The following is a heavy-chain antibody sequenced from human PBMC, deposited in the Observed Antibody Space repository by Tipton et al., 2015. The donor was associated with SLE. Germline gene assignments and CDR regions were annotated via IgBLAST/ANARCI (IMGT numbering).Heavy chain of an antibody. D-gene: IGHD6-13*01. CDR2: ISYDGSNK. CDR3: ARSVPFLAAAPYFDY. V-gene: IGHV3-30*19. J-gene: IGHJ4*02. Sequence: SLRLSCEASGFTFTAYGLHWVRQAPGKGLEWVAVISYDGSNKYYADSVKGRFTISRDNSKNTLYLQMNSLRAEDTAVYYCARSVPFLAAAPYFDYWGQGTLVTVSS. CDR1: GFTFTAYG.